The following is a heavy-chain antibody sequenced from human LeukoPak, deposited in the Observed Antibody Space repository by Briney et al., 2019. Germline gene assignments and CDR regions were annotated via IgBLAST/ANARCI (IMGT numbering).Heavy chain of an antibody. V-gene: IGHV3-30*18. CDR2: ISYDGSNK. CDR3: AKWAVDVDDAFDI. CDR1: GFTFSSYG. Sequence: GGSLRLSCAASGFTFSSYGMHWVRQAPGKGLEWVAVISYDGSNKYYADSVKGRFTISRDNSKNTLYLQMNSLRAEDTAVYYCAKWAVDVDDAFDIWGQGTMVTVSS. J-gene: IGHJ3*02. D-gene: IGHD6-19*01.